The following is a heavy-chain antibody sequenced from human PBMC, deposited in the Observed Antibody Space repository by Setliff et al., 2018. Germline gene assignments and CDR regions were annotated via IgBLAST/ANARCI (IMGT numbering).Heavy chain of an antibody. Sequence: SVKVSCKASGGTFKNYGISWVRQAPGQGLEWMGGIIPIFGTTNYAQKFQGRATIITDESTMTAYMELNSLRPEDTAMYYCAREEVIVMTVNNYYYYMDVWGKGTTVTVSS. V-gene: IGHV1-69*05. D-gene: IGHD2-21*02. CDR3: AREEVIVMTVNNYYYYMDV. J-gene: IGHJ6*03. CDR2: IIPIFGTT. CDR1: GGTFKNYG.